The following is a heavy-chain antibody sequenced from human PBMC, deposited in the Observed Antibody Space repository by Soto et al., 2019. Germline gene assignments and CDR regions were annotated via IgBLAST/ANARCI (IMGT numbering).Heavy chain of an antibody. V-gene: IGHV4-39*02. Sequence: SETQSLTCSVSGGSINNSTSIWGWLRQSPGKGLEWIAPINHRWPAEYNPSLKSLVTMSVDRSRNVLSLQMNYVTAPDTAVYYCANYIMSRPWFDTWGQGTLVTVSS. CDR3: ANYIMSRPWFDT. J-gene: IGHJ5*02. CDR2: INHRWPA. D-gene: IGHD3-16*01. CDR1: GGSINNSTSI.